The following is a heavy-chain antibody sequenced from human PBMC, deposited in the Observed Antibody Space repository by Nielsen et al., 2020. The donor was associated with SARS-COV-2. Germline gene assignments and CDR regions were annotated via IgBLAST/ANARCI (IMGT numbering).Heavy chain of an antibody. CDR2: FYYSGST. CDR3: ARRLRLGELLP. V-gene: IGHV4-30-4*01. Sequence: WIRQPPGKGLEWFGYFYYSGSTCYNPSLKRRVTISVDTSKNQFSLKLSSVTAADTAVYYCARRLRLGELLPWGQGTLVTVSS. J-gene: IGHJ5*02. D-gene: IGHD3-16*01.